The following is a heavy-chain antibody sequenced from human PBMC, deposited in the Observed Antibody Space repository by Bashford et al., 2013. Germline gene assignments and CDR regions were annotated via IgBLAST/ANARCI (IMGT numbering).Heavy chain of an antibody. Sequence: GGPLRLSCAASGFTFRTYWMTWVRQAPGQGLEWVANINQDGSDYRYVDSVKGPIHHLQRQTPKNTLYLQMSGLRADDAALYYCARTIVVSPAAPYSWFDPLGPREPLVTPSPQ. CDR1: GFTFRTYW. V-gene: IGHV3-7*01. CDR2: INQDGSDY. D-gene: IGHD2-15*01. J-gene: IGHJ5*02. CDR3: ARTIVVSPAAPYSWFDP.